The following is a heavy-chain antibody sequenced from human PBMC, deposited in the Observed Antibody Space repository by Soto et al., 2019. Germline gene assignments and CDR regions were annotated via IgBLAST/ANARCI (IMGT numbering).Heavy chain of an antibody. J-gene: IGHJ6*02. CDR2: INAGNGNT. CDR3: AREVCISTSCYSGYYYGMDV. V-gene: IGHV1-3*01. D-gene: IGHD2-2*01. CDR1: GYTFTRYA. Sequence: ASVKVSCKAPGYTFTRYAMHWVRQAPGQRLEWMGWINAGNGNTKYSQKFQGRVTITADESTSTAYMELSSLRSEDTAVYYCAREVCISTSCYSGYYYGMDVWGQGTTVTVSS.